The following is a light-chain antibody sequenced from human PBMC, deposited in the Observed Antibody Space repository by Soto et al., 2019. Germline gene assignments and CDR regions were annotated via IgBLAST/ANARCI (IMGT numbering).Light chain of an antibody. V-gene: IGLV2-8*01. J-gene: IGLJ2*01. CDR3: SSYGGGDTFHVI. CDR1: SSDVGAYNY. Sequence: QSALTQPPSASGSPGQSVTISCTVTSSDVGAYNYVSWYQQYTGKAPKLMIYDVSKRPSGVPDRFSGSKSGNTASLTVSGLRADDEAVYYCSSYGGGDTFHVIFGGGTKLTVL. CDR2: DVS.